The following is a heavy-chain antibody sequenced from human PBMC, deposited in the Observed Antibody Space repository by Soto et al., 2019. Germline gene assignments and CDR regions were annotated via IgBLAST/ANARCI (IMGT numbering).Heavy chain of an antibody. CDR3: ARMGGPPAYCSGGSCYLGAFDI. D-gene: IGHD2-15*01. V-gene: IGHV4-34*01. J-gene: IGHJ3*02. CDR1: GGSFSGYY. CDR2: INHSGST. Sequence: QVQLQQWGAGLLKPSETLSLTCAVYGGSFSGYYWSWIRQPPGKGLEWIGEINHSGSTNYNPSLKSRVTISVDTSKNQFSLKLSSVTAADTAVYYCARMGGPPAYCSGGSCYLGAFDIWGQGTMVTVSS.